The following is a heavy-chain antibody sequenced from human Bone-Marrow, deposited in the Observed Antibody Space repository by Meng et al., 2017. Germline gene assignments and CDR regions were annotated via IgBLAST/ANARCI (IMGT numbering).Heavy chain of an antibody. D-gene: IGHD1-26*01. CDR3: ARGDPSGSYYYYYYGMDV. Sequence: GESLKISCEGSGFTFSSYEMNWVRQAPGKGLEWVSYISSSGSTIYYADSVKGRFTISRDNAKNSLYLQMNSLRAEDTAVYYCARGDPSGSYYYYYYGMDVWGQGTTVTVSS. CDR2: ISSSGSTI. V-gene: IGHV3-48*03. J-gene: IGHJ6*02. CDR1: GFTFSSYE.